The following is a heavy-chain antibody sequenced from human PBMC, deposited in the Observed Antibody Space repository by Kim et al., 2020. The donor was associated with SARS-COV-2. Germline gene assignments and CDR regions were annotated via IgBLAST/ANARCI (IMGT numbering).Heavy chain of an antibody. D-gene: IGHD4-17*01. CDR1: GYTFTDTY. J-gene: IGHJ4*02. CDR2: INPKNGGT. CDR3: TRGQPPLTTVAFDY. V-gene: IGHV1-2*06. Sequence: ASVKVSCRASGYTFTDTYMHWVRQAPGQGPEWMGRINPKNGGTNSAQKFQGRVTMTRDTSINTVYMELSRLKSDDTAMYYCTRGQPPLTTVAFDYWGQGTLVTVSS.